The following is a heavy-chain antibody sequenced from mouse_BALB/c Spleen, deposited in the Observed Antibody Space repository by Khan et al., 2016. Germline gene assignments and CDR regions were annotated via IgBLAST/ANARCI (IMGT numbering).Heavy chain of an antibody. CDR3: ARDDQDFDAWFAS. V-gene: IGHV2-9*02. CDR2: IWAGGST. Sequence: QVQLKESGPGLVAPSQSLSITCTVSGFSLTNSGVHWVRQPPRKGLDWLGVIWAGGSTDYNSALMSRLSITRDPTQNQVFLKMNSLQTDDTARYDWARDDQDFDAWFASWGQGTLVTVSA. J-gene: IGHJ3*01. CDR1: GFSLTNSG.